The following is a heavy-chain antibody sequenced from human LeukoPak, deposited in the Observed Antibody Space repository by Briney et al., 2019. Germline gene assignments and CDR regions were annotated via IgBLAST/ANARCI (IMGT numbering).Heavy chain of an antibody. CDR3: TRVGDDYPY. J-gene: IGHJ4*02. Sequence: VASVTVSCKASGYIFTAYYLHWVRQAPGQKPEWMGWIQANSGDTNYAQKFQGRVTMTRDTSISTVYMELSGLTADDTAVYYCTRVGDDYPYWGQGTLVTVSS. CDR1: GYIFTAYY. V-gene: IGHV1-2*02. CDR2: IQANSGDT. D-gene: IGHD5-24*01.